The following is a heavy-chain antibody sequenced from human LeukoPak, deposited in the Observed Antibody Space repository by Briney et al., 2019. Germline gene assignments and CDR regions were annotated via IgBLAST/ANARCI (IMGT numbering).Heavy chain of an antibody. J-gene: IGHJ3*02. CDR3: ARNIWFGESADAFDI. CDR2: INPNSGAT. D-gene: IGHD3-10*01. Sequence: ASVTVSFKASGYSFTGYYMHWVRQAPGQGLEWMGWINPNSGATNYAQKFQGRVTMTRDTSISTAYMELSRLTSDDTAVYYCARNIWFGESADAFDIWGQGTMVTVSS. CDR1: GYSFTGYY. V-gene: IGHV1-2*02.